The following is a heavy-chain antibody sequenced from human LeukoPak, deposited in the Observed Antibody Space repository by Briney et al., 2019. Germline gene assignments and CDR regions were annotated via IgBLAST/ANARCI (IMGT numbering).Heavy chain of an antibody. CDR3: ARQGSSSWYGWYFDL. Sequence: PSETLSLTCSVSGGSISGTTRNWGWIRQPPGKGLEWIATIYYSESTKKSPSLKSRVTISLDTSRNQFSLKLSSVTAADTAVYYCARQGSSSWYGWYFDLWGRGSLVTVSS. CDR2: IYYSEST. CDR1: GGSISGTTRN. V-gene: IGHV4-39*01. D-gene: IGHD6-13*01. J-gene: IGHJ2*01.